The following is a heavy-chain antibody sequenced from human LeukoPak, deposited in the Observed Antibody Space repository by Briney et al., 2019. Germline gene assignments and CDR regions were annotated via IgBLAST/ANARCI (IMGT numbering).Heavy chain of an antibody. Sequence: PGESLKISCQGSEYSFATYWIAWLRQMPGKGMEWMGIIYPSDSDTRYSPSFQGQVTISADKSIKTAYLQWSSLKASDTAMYYCARPLQGIVGATGFDYWGQGTLVTVSS. CDR1: EYSFATYW. CDR3: ARPLQGIVGATGFDY. D-gene: IGHD1-26*01. CDR2: IYPSDSDT. V-gene: IGHV5-51*01. J-gene: IGHJ4*02.